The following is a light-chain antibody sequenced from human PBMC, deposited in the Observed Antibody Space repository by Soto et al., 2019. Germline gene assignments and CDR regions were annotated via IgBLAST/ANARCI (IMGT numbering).Light chain of an antibody. CDR2: GAS. CDR1: QSVSSSY. CDR3: QQYGSSPYT. V-gene: IGKV3-20*01. Sequence: EIVLTQSPGTLSLSPGERATLSCRASQSVSSSYFAWYQQKPGQAPRLLIYGASSRATGIPDRFSGSGDGTDFTLNISRLEPEDFAVYYCQQYGSSPYTFCQWTKLEIK. J-gene: IGKJ2*01.